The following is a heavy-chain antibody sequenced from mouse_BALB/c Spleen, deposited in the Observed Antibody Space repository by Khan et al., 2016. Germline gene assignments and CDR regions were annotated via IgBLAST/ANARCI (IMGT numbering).Heavy chain of an antibody. CDR3: ARAATDAMHY. V-gene: IGHV9-1*02. CDR1: GYTFTNYG. D-gene: IGHD1-2*01. Sequence: QIQLVQSGPELKKPGETVKISCKASGYTFTNYGMNWVKQAPGKGLKWMGWINTYTGEPTYADDFKGRFAFSLETSASTAYLQINNLKNEDMATYFCARAATDAMHYWGQGTSVTVSS. CDR2: INTYTGEP. J-gene: IGHJ4*01.